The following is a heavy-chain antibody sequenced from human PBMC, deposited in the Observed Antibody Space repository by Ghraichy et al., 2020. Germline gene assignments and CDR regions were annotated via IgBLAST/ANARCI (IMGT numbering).Heavy chain of an antibody. CDR2: INGDDGST. Sequence: ASVKVSCKASGYTFSRYGISWVRQAPGQGLEWMGWINGDDGSTNYAQKFQGRVTMTTDTSTSIAYLELRSLRYDDTAMYYCARDKYSRGSYRDFWGQGTLVTVSS. CDR3: ARDKYSRGSYRDF. V-gene: IGHV1-18*04. CDR1: GYTFSRYG. D-gene: IGHD6-19*01. J-gene: IGHJ4*02.